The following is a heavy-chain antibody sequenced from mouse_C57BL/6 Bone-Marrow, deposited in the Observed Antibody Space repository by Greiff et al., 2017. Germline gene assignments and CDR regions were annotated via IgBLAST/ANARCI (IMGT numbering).Heavy chain of an antibody. V-gene: IGHV14-4*01. CDR1: GFNIKDDY. CDR2: IDPENGDT. J-gene: IGHJ3*01. D-gene: IGHD3-2*02. Sequence: VQLQQSGAELVRPGASVKLSCTASGFNIKDDYMHWVKQRPEQGLEWIGWIDPENGDTEYASKFQGKATITADTSSNTSYLQLIRLSAEDTAFYYCTTWGDSSGYECADWGQGTLVTVSA. CDR3: TTWGDSSGYECAD.